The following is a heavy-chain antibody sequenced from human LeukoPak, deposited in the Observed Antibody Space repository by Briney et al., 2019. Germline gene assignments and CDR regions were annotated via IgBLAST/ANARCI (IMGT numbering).Heavy chain of an antibody. D-gene: IGHD3-3*01. J-gene: IGHJ4*02. Sequence: SVKVSCKASGGTFSSYAMSWVRQAPGQGLEWMGGIIPIFGTANYAQKFQGRVTITADESTSTAYMELSSLRSEDTAVYYCASPRFLFGAGSLDYWGQGTLVTVSS. CDR3: ASPRFLFGAGSLDY. CDR1: GGTFSSYA. V-gene: IGHV1-69*13. CDR2: IIPIFGTA.